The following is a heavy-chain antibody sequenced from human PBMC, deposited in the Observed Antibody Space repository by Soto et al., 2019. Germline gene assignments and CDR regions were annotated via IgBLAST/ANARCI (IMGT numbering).Heavy chain of an antibody. CDR1: GFTFSSYS. CDR3: ARARASGAYDFWSGYHDC. CDR2: ISSSSSYI. J-gene: IGHJ4*02. D-gene: IGHD3-3*01. V-gene: IGHV3-21*01. Sequence: GGSLRLSCAASGFTFSSYSMNWFRQAPGKGLEWVSSISSSSSYIYYADSVKGRFTISRGNAKTSLYLQMNSLRAEDTAVYYCARARASGAYDFWSGYHDCWGQGTLVTVSS.